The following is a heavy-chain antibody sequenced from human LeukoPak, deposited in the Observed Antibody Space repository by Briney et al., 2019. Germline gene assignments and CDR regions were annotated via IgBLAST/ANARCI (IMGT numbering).Heavy chain of an antibody. D-gene: IGHD1-7*01. CDR1: GFAFSDYY. V-gene: IGHV3-11*04. Sequence: GGSLRLSCAASGFAFSDYYMSWIRQAPGKGLEWLSYISGSGSFIYYADSVKGRFSISRDNAKNSLSLQMNSLRAEDTAVYYCASDLELLSAFDIWGQGTMVTVSS. CDR3: ASDLELLSAFDI. J-gene: IGHJ3*02. CDR2: ISGSGSFI.